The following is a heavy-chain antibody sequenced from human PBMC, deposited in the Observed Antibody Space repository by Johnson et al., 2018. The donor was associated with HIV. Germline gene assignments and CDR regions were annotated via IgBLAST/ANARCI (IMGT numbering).Heavy chain of an antibody. D-gene: IGHD2-21*02. CDR2: IYSDGST. J-gene: IGHJ3*02. CDR1: GFTVSSNY. Sequence: VLLVESGGGLVQPGGSPRLSCAASGFTVSSNYMSWVRQAPGKGLEWVSLIYSDGSTYYADSVKGRFTISRDNSKNTLYLQMNSLRAEDTAVYYCAKVYCGGDCSFGGAAFNIWGQGTMVTVSS. V-gene: IGHV3-66*02. CDR3: AKVYCGGDCSFGGAAFNI.